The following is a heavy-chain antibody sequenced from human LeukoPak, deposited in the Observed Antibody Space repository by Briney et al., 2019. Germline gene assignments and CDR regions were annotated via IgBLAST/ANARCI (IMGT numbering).Heavy chain of an antibody. CDR2: ISGSDGAT. D-gene: IGHD6-19*01. Sequence: PGGSLRLSCAASGFTFSSYAMTWVRQAPGKGLEWLSSISGSDGATYYPDSVKGRFTISRDNSKYMLYLQMNSLRAEDTALHYCAKGEWLLKAFDFWGQGTMVTVSS. J-gene: IGHJ3*01. CDR3: AKGEWLLKAFDF. CDR1: GFTFSSYA. V-gene: IGHV3-23*01.